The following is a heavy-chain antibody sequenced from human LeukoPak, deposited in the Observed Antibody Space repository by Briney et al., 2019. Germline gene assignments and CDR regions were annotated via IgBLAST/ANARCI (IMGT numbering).Heavy chain of an antibody. V-gene: IGHV4-59*08. Sequence: PPETLSLTCTVSGGSLSRYYWSSIRQPPEKGLEWIGYIYYGGSISYNPSLKSRVTISVDTSKNQFYLKLSSVTAADTAVYYCARQYYYDSSGDWGDAFDIWGQVTMVTVSS. J-gene: IGHJ3*02. CDR3: ARQYYYDSSGDWGDAFDI. CDR2: IYYGGSI. D-gene: IGHD3-22*01. CDR1: GGSLSRYY.